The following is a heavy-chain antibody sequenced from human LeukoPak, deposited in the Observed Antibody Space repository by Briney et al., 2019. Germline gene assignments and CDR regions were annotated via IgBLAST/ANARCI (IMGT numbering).Heavy chain of an antibody. V-gene: IGHV3-7*01. CDR3: AKYYYYSGSLDS. CDR2: INQDGSEK. D-gene: IGHD3-10*01. J-gene: IGHJ4*02. CDR1: GFTFSTYW. Sequence: GGSLRLSCAASGFTFSTYWMSWVRQAPGKGLEWVANINQDGSEKDYVDSVKGRFTISRDNAKNSLYLQMNSLRAEDTAMYYCAKYYYYSGSLDSWGQGTLVTVSS.